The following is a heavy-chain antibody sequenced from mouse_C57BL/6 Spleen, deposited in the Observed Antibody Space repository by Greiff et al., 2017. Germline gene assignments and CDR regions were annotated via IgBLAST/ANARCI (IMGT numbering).Heavy chain of an antibody. CDR1: GYTFTSYW. CDR2: IDPSDSET. V-gene: IGHV1-52*01. Sequence: QVQLQQPGAELVRPGSSVKLSCKASGYTFTSYWMHWVKQRPIQGLEWIGNIDPSDSETHYNQKFKDKATLTVDKSSSTAYMRLSSLTSEDSAVYYCARSGSRGYFDYWGQGTTLTVSS. J-gene: IGHJ2*01. D-gene: IGHD3-1*01. CDR3: ARSGSRGYFDY.